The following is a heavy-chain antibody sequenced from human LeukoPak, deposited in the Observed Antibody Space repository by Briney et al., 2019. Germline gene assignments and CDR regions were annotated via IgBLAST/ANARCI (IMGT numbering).Heavy chain of an antibody. J-gene: IGHJ5*02. Sequence: ASVKVSCKASGYTFTSYGISWVRQAPGQGLEWMGWISAYNGNTNYAQKFQGRVTITADESTSTAYMELRSLRSDDTAVYYCARERGDWPVWLDPWGQGTLVTVSS. D-gene: IGHD2-21*02. CDR3: ARERGDWPVWLDP. CDR1: GYTFTSYG. CDR2: ISAYNGNT. V-gene: IGHV1-18*01.